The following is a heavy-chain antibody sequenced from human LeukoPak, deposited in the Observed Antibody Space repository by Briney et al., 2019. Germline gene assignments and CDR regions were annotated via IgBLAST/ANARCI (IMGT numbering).Heavy chain of an antibody. CDR2: IYHSGST. CDR1: GGSISSTNW. V-gene: IGHV4-4*02. D-gene: IGHD5-12*01. Sequence: PSGTLSLTCAVSGGSISSTNWWIWVRQPPGKGLEWIGEIYHSGSTNYNPSLKSRVSISVDKSKNQFSLNLSSVTAADTAVYYCAREYTGSDYLDYWGPASLVTVSS. CDR3: AREYTGSDYLDY. J-gene: IGHJ4*02.